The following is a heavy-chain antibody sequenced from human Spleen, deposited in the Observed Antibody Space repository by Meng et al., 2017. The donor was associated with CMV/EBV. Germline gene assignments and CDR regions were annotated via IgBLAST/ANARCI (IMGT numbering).Heavy chain of an antibody. J-gene: IGHJ4*02. Sequence: GESLKISCAASGFTFSSYSMNWVRQAPGKGLEWVSSISSSSSYIYYADSVKGRFTISRDNAKNSLYLQMNSLRAEDTAIYYCAKGPMVQGVLDYWGQGTLVTVSS. D-gene: IGHD3-10*01. CDR2: ISSSSSYI. CDR3: AKGPMVQGVLDY. V-gene: IGHV3-21*04. CDR1: GFTFSSYS.